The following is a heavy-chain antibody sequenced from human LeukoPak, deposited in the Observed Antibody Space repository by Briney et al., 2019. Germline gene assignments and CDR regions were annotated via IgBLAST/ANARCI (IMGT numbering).Heavy chain of an antibody. CDR1: GYTFTGYY. D-gene: IGHD3-9*01. Sequence: ASVEVSCKASGYTFTGYYMHWVRQAPGQGLGWMGRINPNSGGTNYAQKFQGRVTMTRDTSISTAYMELSRLRSDDTAVYYCARTSHYDILTGYLVYYFDYWGQGTLVTVSS. J-gene: IGHJ4*02. V-gene: IGHV1-2*06. CDR3: ARTSHYDILTGYLVYYFDY. CDR2: INPNSGGT.